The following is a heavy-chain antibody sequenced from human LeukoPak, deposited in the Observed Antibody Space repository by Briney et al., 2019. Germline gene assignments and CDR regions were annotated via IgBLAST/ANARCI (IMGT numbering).Heavy chain of an antibody. Sequence: PGGSLRLSCAASGFTLSRYSMHWARQAPGKGLEYVSAISNNGGSTYYAKSVKGRFTISRDNSKNTLYLQMGSLRAEDMAVYYCARTSIAAREADYWGQGTLVTVSS. D-gene: IGHD6-6*01. J-gene: IGHJ4*02. CDR3: ARTSIAAREADY. CDR2: ISNNGGST. V-gene: IGHV3-64*01. CDR1: GFTLSRYS.